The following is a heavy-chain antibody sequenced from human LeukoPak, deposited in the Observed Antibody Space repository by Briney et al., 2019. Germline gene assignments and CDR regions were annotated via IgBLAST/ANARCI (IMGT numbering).Heavy chain of an antibody. D-gene: IGHD5-24*01. J-gene: IGHJ3*02. CDR3: ARSVDGYNFDAFDI. CDR2: ISHSGST. Sequence: SETLSLTCTVSGYSIDSGYYWGWIRQSPGKGLEWIGSISHSGSTYYNPSLKSRVTISVDTSKNQFSLKLSSVTAADTAVYYCARSVDGYNFDAFDIWGQGTMVTVSS. CDR1: GYSIDSGYY. V-gene: IGHV4-38-2*02.